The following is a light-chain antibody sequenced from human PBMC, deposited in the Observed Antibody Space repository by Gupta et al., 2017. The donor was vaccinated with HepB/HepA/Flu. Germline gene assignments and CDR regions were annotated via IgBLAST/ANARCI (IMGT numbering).Light chain of an antibody. Sequence: EIVLTQSPGTLSLSPGERATLSCRASQTISSDNLAWYQQKLGQAPRLLVYGASSRATGIPDRFVGSGSRTDFTLTITSLEPGDFAIYYCQQYSDSQYTFGQGTRLEIK. CDR3: QQYSDSQYT. J-gene: IGKJ2*01. CDR2: GAS. V-gene: IGKV3-20*01. CDR1: QTISSDN.